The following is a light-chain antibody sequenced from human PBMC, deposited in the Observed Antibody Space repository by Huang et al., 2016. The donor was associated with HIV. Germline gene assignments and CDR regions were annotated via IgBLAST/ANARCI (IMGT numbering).Light chain of an antibody. J-gene: IGKJ5*01. CDR2: DAS. CDR3: QQYNDWPPIT. CDR1: ESVSSS. Sequence: EIVMTQSPDTLSVFPGERVTLSCRASESVSSSLAWYQQKSGQAPMLLIYDASTRATGIPARFSGSGSGTEFTLTINSLLSEDFAVYYCQQYNDWPPITFGQGTRLDMK. V-gene: IGKV3-15*01.